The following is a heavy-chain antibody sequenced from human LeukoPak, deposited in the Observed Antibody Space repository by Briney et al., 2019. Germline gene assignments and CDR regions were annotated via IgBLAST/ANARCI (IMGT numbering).Heavy chain of an antibody. CDR3: ARDIQEGGYYGGNNWFDP. CDR2: INPNSGGT. D-gene: IGHD3-10*01. J-gene: IGHJ5*02. Sequence: GASVKVSCKASGYTFTGYYMHWVRQAPGQGLEWMGWINPNSGGTNYAQKFQGRVTMTRDTSISTAYMELSRLRSDDTAVYYCARDIQEGGYYGGNNWFDPWGQGTLVTVSS. V-gene: IGHV1-2*02. CDR1: GYTFTGYY.